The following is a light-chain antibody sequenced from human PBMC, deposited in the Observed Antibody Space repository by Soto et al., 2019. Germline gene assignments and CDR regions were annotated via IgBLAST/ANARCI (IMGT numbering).Light chain of an antibody. Sequence: DIQMTQSPSTLSGSVGDRVTITCRASQTISSWLAWYQQKPGKAPKLLIYKASTLKSGVPSRFSGSGSGTEFTLTISSLQPEDVATYYCQQYENLPTFGQGTRLEI. CDR2: KAS. V-gene: IGKV1-5*03. J-gene: IGKJ5*01. CDR1: QTISSW. CDR3: QQYENLPT.